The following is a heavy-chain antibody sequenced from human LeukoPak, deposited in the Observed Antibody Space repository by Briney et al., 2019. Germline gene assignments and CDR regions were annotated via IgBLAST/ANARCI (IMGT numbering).Heavy chain of an antibody. D-gene: IGHD6-13*01. J-gene: IGHJ4*02. Sequence: PGGSLRLSCEASGFSFSGYDMHWVRHATGKGLEWVSAIGTAGDTYYSDSVRGRFTISRENAKNSLDLQMHSLRAGDTAVYYCARSPSYSSSWHALDSWGQGTLVTVSS. CDR2: IGTAGDT. CDR3: ARSPSYSSSWHALDS. V-gene: IGHV3-13*01. CDR1: GFSFSGYD.